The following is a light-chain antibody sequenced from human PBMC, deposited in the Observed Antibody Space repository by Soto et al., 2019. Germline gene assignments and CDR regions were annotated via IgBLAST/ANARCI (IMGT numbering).Light chain of an antibody. CDR1: QTVSSSY. CDR2: GAS. CDR3: QQYGDSPLT. V-gene: IGKV3-20*01. J-gene: IGKJ1*01. Sequence: DIVLTQSPGTLSLSPGERATLSCRASQTVSSSYLAWYQQKPGQAPRRLIYGASTRAAGIPDRFSGSGSGTDFTLTISRLEPEDFAVYYCQQYGDSPLTFGQGTKVDIK.